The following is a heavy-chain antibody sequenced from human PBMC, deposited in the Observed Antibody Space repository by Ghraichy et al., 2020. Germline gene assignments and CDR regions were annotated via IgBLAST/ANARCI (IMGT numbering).Heavy chain of an antibody. CDR2: IYSGGGT. V-gene: IGHV3-53*01. CDR3: ARRPVVEVPGSGGDN. Sequence: GGSLRLSCAASGFSVSSNDLNWVRQAQGKGLEWVSLIYSGGGTHYADSVKGRLTISRDNSKNTVYLQMNSLKTADTAVYYCARRPVVEVPGSGGDNWGQGVLVTVS. J-gene: IGHJ4*02. D-gene: IGHD2-2*01. CDR1: GFSVSSND.